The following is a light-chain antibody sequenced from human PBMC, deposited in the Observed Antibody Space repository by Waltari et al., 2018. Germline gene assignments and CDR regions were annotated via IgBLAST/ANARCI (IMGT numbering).Light chain of an antibody. J-gene: IGLJ1*01. CDR2: EVT. CDR3: CSYVGLGTYV. CDR1: SSDVGNYNL. V-gene: IGLV2-23*02. Sequence: QSGLTQPASASGSPGQSITIPGTGPSSDVGNYNLVSWYQQHPGKAPKLLIYEVTKRASGTSDRFSASKSGNTASLTISGLQAQEDEADYYCCSYVGLGTYVFGTGTKVTV.